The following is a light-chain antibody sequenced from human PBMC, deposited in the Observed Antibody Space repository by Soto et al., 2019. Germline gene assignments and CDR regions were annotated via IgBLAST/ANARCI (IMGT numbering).Light chain of an antibody. J-gene: IGKJ1*01. CDR2: GAS. CDR1: QSLSTNS. Sequence: EIVLTQSPGTLSLSPGERAALSCRASQSLSTNSLAWYQQKPGHGPRLLIYGASRRATGIPDRFSASESGTDFTLTISSQEPEDFAVYFCQQYDSTPWTFGQGTRVESK. CDR3: QQYDSTPWT. V-gene: IGKV3-20*01.